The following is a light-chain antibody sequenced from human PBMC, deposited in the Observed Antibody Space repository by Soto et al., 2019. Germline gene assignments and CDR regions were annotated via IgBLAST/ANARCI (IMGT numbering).Light chain of an antibody. CDR2: RNN. Sequence: QSVLIQPPSASGTPGQRVTISCSGSSSNIGSNYVFWYQHLPGTAPKLLIYRNNQRPSGVPDRFSGSKSGTSASLAISGLRSEDETDYYCAAWDDSLSGVVFGGGTKVTVL. CDR1: SSNIGSNY. CDR3: AAWDDSLSGVV. J-gene: IGLJ2*01. V-gene: IGLV1-47*01.